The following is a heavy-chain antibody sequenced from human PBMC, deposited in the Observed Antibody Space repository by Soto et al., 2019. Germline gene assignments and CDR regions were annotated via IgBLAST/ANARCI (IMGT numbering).Heavy chain of an antibody. CDR1: GGTFSSYA. D-gene: IGHD4-17*01. V-gene: IGHV1-69*04. Sequence: GASVKVSCKASGGTFSSYAIHWVRQAPGQGLEWLGKIIPSYDRTNYAQKFQGRVTVTADTYTTTAYMELSSLRSDDTAVYYCARDPYNDYGGDTFDYWGQGTLVTVSS. CDR2: IIPSYDRT. CDR3: ARDPYNDYGGDTFDY. J-gene: IGHJ4*02.